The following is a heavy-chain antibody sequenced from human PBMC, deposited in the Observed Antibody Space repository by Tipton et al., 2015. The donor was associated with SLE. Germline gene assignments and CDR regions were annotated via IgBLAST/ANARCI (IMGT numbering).Heavy chain of an antibody. V-gene: IGHV4-59*01. CDR3: VRLNDATAIASFVY. Sequence: TLSLTCTVSGDSITSYYWNWIRQPPGKGLEWIGYIYYNGHTNYSPSLKSRVTLSVDTSKNQFSLTLSSVTAADTAVYYCVRLNDATAIASFVYWGQGNPVAVSS. D-gene: IGHD2-21*02. CDR1: GDSITSYY. J-gene: IGHJ4*02. CDR2: IYYNGHT.